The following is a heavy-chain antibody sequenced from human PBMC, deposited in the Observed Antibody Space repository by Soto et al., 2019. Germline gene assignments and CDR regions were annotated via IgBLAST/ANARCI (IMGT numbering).Heavy chain of an antibody. J-gene: IGHJ6*02. CDR1: GGSISSTDHY. D-gene: IGHD2-15*01. V-gene: IGHV4-39*01. Sequence: QLQESGPGLVKASETLSLTCTGSGGSISSTDHYWGWIRQPPGKGLEWLGSIYYAGSTFHNPSRKRRASISVDTSRNQLSLRLSSGTASDTAVYYCARLVFHCLRGSCDDYTFYGLDVWGQGTTVTVSS. CDR3: ARLVFHCLRGSCDDYTFYGLDV. CDR2: IYYAGST.